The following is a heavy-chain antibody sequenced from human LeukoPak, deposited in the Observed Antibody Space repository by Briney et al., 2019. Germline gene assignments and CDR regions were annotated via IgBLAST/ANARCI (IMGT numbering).Heavy chain of an antibody. CDR3: ARDHYFKIDY. CDR1: GFVFSNFV. CDR2: IPTDDNPT. Sequence: KTGGSLRLSCAASGFVFSNFVMHWVRQAPGKGLVWVSRIPTDDNPTNYADFVQGRFTISRDNAKNTVYLQMNNLRAEDTAVYYCARDHYFKIDYWGQGTLVTVSS. D-gene: IGHD2/OR15-2a*01. J-gene: IGHJ4*02. V-gene: IGHV3-74*01.